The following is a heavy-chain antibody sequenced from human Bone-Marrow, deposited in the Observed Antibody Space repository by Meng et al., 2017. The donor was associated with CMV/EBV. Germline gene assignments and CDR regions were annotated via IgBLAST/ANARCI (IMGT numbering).Heavy chain of an antibody. Sequence: GESLKISCAASGFTFSSYWMSWVRQAPGRGLEWVSSIRSSTTYIYYADSVKGRFTISRDNAKNSLYLQMNSLRAEDTAVYYCARGYCSSTSCHPYYFDYWGQGTLVTVSS. V-gene: IGHV3-21*01. D-gene: IGHD2-2*01. CDR1: GFTFSSYW. CDR2: IRSSTTYI. CDR3: ARGYCSSTSCHPYYFDY. J-gene: IGHJ4*02.